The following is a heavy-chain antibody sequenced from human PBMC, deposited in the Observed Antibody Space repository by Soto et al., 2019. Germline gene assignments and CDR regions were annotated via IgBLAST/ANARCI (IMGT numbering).Heavy chain of an antibody. V-gene: IGHV3-7*03. CDR1: VFAFSSFS. CDR3: ARGRDYNYGMDV. CDR2: IKHDGGEK. J-gene: IGHJ6*02. Sequence: GGSLGLSCSASVFAFSSFSMAWVRQPPGKGLEWVANIKHDGGEKYSVDSLKGRFSVSRDNAKNSLYLQINSLRAEDTAVYYCARGRDYNYGMDVCGQGNSATVSS.